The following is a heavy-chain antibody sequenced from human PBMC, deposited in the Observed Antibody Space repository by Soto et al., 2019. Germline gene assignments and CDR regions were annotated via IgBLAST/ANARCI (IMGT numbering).Heavy chain of an antibody. CDR1: GFTFSDYY. V-gene: IGHV3-11*01. Sequence: GSLRLSCAASGFTFSDYYIHWIRRAPGKGLEWISYISGNGYVIQYAASARGRFTISRDNAENSVYLEMESLRDEDTALYYCARDVDADFRTDFDYWGRGTLVTVSS. CDR3: ARDVDADFRTDFDY. J-gene: IGHJ4*02. D-gene: IGHD4-17*01. CDR2: ISGNGYVI.